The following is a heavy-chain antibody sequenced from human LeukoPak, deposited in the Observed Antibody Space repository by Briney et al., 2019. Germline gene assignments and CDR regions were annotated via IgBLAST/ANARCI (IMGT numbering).Heavy chain of an antibody. CDR1: GGSISSHN. Sequence: SETLSLTCTVSGGSISSHNWSWIRQPPGKGLEWIGYIYNSGSPNYNPALERRGSISSGTSTNQSSLMLSSMTAAETAVDYCARVHSSGYYTFFDYWGQGTLVTVSS. V-gene: IGHV4-59*11. J-gene: IGHJ4*02. CDR3: ARVHSSGYYTFFDY. CDR2: IYNSGSP. D-gene: IGHD3-22*01.